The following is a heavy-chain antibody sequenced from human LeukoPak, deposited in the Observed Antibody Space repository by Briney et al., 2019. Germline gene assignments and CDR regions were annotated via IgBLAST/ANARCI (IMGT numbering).Heavy chain of an antibody. Sequence: ASVKVSCKASGYTFTSYYMHWVRQAPGQGLEWMGIINPSGGSTSYAQKFQGRVTMTTDTSTSTAYMELRSLRSDDTAVYYCARERIAARHYYYMDVWGKGTTVTVSS. V-gene: IGHV1-46*01. CDR3: ARERIAARHYYYMDV. D-gene: IGHD6-6*01. CDR2: INPSGGST. CDR1: GYTFTSYY. J-gene: IGHJ6*03.